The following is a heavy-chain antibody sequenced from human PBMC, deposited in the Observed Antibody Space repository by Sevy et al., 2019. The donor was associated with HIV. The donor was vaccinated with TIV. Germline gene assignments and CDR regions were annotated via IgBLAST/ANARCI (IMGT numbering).Heavy chain of an antibody. J-gene: IGHJ6*02. CDR3: TTDQSPGGVPPYYYYYGMDV. V-gene: IGHV3-15*01. D-gene: IGHD3-16*01. CDR1: GFTFSNAW. Sequence: GGSLRLSCAASGFTFSNAWMSWVRQAPGKGLEWVGRIKSKTDGGTTDYAAPVKGRFTISRDASKNTLYLKMNSLKTGDSAVYYCTTDQSPGGVPPYYYYYGMDVWGQGTTVTVSS. CDR2: IKSKTDGGTT.